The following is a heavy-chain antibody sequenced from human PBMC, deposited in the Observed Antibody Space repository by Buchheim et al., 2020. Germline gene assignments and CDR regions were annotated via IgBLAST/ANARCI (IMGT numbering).Heavy chain of an antibody. CDR1: GYTFTSYG. D-gene: IGHD3-3*01. V-gene: IGHV1-18*04. CDR2: ISAYNGNT. J-gene: IGHJ6*02. CDR3: ARVSRGIFGVVIPFRDYGMDV. Sequence: QVQLVQSGAEVKKPGASVKVSCKASGYTFTSYGISWVRQAPGQGLEWMGWISAYNGNTNYAQKPQGRVTMTTDTSTSTAYMELRSLRSDDTAGYYCARVSRGIFGVVIPFRDYGMDVWGQGTT.